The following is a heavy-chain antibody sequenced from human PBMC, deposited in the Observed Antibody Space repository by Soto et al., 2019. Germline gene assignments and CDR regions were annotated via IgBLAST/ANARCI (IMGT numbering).Heavy chain of an antibody. J-gene: IGHJ6*02. Sequence: SETLSLTCTVSGGSISSGDYYWSWLRQPPGKGLEWIGYIYYSGTTYYNPSLKSRVTISVDTSKNQFSLKVSSVTAADTAVYYCARALIQLWPHYYYGMDVWGQGTTVTVSS. CDR2: IYYSGTT. D-gene: IGHD5-18*01. V-gene: IGHV4-30-4*01. CDR3: ARALIQLWPHYYYGMDV. CDR1: GGSISSGDYY.